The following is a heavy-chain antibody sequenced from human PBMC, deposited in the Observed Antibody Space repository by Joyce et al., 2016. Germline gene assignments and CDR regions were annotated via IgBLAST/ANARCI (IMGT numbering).Heavy chain of an antibody. CDR2: IHPSGENT. D-gene: IGHD1-14*01. V-gene: IGHV1-46*01. CDR3: ARERPTTGGFDV. Sequence: QVQLAQSGAEVEKPGASVKVSCKASGYIFGTYYMHWVRQAPGQGLEWMGVIHPSGENTNSAQKFQGRVTMTRDASTSTVFMELSGLRSEDTAVYYCARERPTTGGFDVWGQGTMVTVSS. J-gene: IGHJ3*01. CDR1: GYIFGTYY.